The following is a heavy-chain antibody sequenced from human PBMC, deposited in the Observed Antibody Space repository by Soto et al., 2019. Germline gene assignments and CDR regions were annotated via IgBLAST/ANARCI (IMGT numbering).Heavy chain of an antibody. CDR1: GFTFSDYY. Sequence: PGGSLRLSCAASGFTFSDYYMSWIRQAPGKGLAWVSYISSSDTIISYADSVKGRFTISRDNAKNSLYLQMNSLRAEDTAVYYCARDLGYYDSSGYFDYWGQGTLVTVSS. CDR2: ISSSDTII. CDR3: ARDLGYYDSSGYFDY. D-gene: IGHD3-22*01. V-gene: IGHV3-11*01. J-gene: IGHJ4*02.